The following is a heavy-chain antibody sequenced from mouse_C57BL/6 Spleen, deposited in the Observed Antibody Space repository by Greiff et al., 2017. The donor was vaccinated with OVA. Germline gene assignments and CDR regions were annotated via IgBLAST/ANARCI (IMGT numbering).Heavy chain of an antibody. J-gene: IGHJ3*01. V-gene: IGHV5-4*01. CDR3: AREITTVAY. CDR1: GFTFSSYA. D-gene: IGHD1-1*01. CDR2: ISDGGSYT. Sequence: DVHLVESGGGLVKPGGSLKLSCAASGFTFSSYAMSWVRQTPEKRLEWVATISDGGSYTYYPDNVKGRFTISRDNAKNNLYLQMSHLKSEDTAMYYCAREITTVAYWGQGTLVTVSA.